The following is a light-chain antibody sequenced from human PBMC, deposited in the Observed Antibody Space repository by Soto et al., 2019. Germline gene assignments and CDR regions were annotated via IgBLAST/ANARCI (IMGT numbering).Light chain of an antibody. Sequence: QSALTQPPSASGSPGQSVTISCTGTSGDLGRYTYVSWYQQHPGKAPKLIIYEVSKRPSGVPDRFSGSKSGNTASLTVSGLQAEDEADYYCSSYAGYNNFVFGGGTKVTVL. V-gene: IGLV2-8*01. CDR3: SSYAGYNNFV. CDR2: EVS. CDR1: SGDLGRYTY. J-gene: IGLJ2*01.